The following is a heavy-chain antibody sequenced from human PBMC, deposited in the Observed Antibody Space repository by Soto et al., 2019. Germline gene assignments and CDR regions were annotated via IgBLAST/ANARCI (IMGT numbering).Heavy chain of an antibody. CDR2: IIPIFGTA. J-gene: IGHJ4*02. CDR1: GTFGSYA. D-gene: IGHD3-22*01. Sequence: GTFGSYAISWVRQAPGQGLEWMGGIIPIFGTANYAQKFQGRVTITADESTSTAYMELSSLRSEDTAVYYCARADYYDSSGYRTYFDYWGQGTLVTVSS. V-gene: IGHV1-69*01. CDR3: ARADYYDSSGYRTYFDY.